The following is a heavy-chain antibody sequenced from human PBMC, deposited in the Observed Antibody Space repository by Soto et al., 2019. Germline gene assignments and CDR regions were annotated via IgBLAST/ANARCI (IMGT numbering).Heavy chain of an antibody. Sequence: QVQLMQSGAEVKKPGASVKVSCKASGYTFTTYYMHWVRQAPGQGLEWMVIVNPFGISTTFAKKFQGRVTVTTDTSTSTVYMELSGLRSEDTAVYYCARGPIAAAANWFDTWGQGTLVTVSS. CDR1: GYTFTTYY. CDR2: VNPFGIST. D-gene: IGHD6-13*01. CDR3: ARGPIAAAANWFDT. V-gene: IGHV1-46*01. J-gene: IGHJ5*02.